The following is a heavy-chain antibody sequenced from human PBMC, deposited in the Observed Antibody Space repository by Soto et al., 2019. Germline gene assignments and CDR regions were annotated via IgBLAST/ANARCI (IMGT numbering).Heavy chain of an antibody. D-gene: IGHD2-15*01. V-gene: IGHV3-23*01. Sequence: LRRSCAACGCSLGSYAHSWFRQAPGKGLDWVSTISGSDGKTFYADSVKGRFSISRDTSQNTLYLQMNSLRADDTAIYYCARWSYLDYWGQGTRVTVSS. CDR3: ARWSYLDY. J-gene: IGHJ4*02. CDR1: GCSLGSYA. CDR2: ISGSDGKT.